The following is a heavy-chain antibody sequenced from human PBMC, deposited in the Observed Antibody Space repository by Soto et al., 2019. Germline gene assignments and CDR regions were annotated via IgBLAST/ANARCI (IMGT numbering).Heavy chain of an antibody. CDR2: IYPGDSET. V-gene: IGHV5-51*03. Sequence: EVQLVQFGAEVKKPGESLKISCKGSGDGLTSYWIVWVRQMPGKGLEWMGIIYPGDSETRYSPSFQGQVTISADKSISTVYLQWSSLKASDTAMYYCARRQVWFGELLHAFDIWGQGTMVTVSS. CDR1: GDGLTSYW. J-gene: IGHJ3*02. D-gene: IGHD3-10*01. CDR3: ARRQVWFGELLHAFDI.